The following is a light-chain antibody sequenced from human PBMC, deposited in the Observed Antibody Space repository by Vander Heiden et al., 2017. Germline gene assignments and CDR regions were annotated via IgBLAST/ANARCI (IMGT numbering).Light chain of an antibody. CDR1: QSISNW. CDR3: RQHNSYSRK. J-gene: IGKJ1*01. Sequence: DIQMTQSPSTLSASVGDRVTITCRASQSISNWLAWYQQKPGKAPNLLIYKASTLESGVPSRLSGSGSGTEFTLTISSLQPDDFATYYCRQHNSYSRKFGQGTKVEI. V-gene: IGKV1-5*03. CDR2: KAS.